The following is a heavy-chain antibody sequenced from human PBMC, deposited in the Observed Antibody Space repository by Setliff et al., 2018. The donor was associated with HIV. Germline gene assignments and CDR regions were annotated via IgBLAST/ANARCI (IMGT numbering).Heavy chain of an antibody. CDR1: GFSLSDDRLG. Sequence: KSGPTLVNPTETLTLTCTVSGFSLSDDRLGVSWIRQPPGKALEWLAHIFSNDEQSYRASLKGRLTISKDTSKSQVVLTMTNMDPVDTATYYCVRFFDSSGYYRYYFDSWGQGTQVTVSS. V-gene: IGHV2-26*01. CDR3: VRFFDSSGYYRYYFDS. J-gene: IGHJ4*02. D-gene: IGHD3-22*01. CDR2: IFSNDEQ.